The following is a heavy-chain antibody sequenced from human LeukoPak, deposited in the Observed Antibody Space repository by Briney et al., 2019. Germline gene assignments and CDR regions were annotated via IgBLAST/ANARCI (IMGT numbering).Heavy chain of an antibody. V-gene: IGHV3-21*01. J-gene: IGHJ6*03. Sequence: GGSLRLSCAASGFTFSHYSIDWVRQAPGKGLERVASITNSSSHIYYADSVKGRFTISRDNAKNALYLQMNSLRAEDTAIYYCARVMMGATVTTFHYYCMDVWGVGTTVTVSS. CDR2: ITNSSSHI. D-gene: IGHD4-11*01. CDR1: GFTFSHYS. CDR3: ARVMMGATVTTFHYYCMDV.